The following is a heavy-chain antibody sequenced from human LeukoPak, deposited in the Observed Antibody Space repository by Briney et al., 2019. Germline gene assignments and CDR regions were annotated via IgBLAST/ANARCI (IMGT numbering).Heavy chain of an antibody. J-gene: IGHJ3*02. Sequence: PGGSLRLSCAASGFTVSSTYMSWVRQAPGKGLEWVSAVSASGASTFYADSVKGRFTISRDNSKNTLWLQVNSLRAEDTAVYYCAKELGWGSEEAFDIWGQGTMVTVSS. CDR1: GFTVSSTY. CDR3: AKELGWGSEEAFDI. D-gene: IGHD6-19*01. V-gene: IGHV3-23*01. CDR2: VSASGAST.